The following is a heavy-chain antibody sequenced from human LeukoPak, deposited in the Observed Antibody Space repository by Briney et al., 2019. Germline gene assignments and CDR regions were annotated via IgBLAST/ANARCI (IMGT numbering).Heavy chain of an antibody. CDR3: ARPYDYVWGSYRYRFDY. V-gene: IGHV1-2*02. CDR1: EYTFTGYY. CDR2: INPNSGGT. Sequence: ASVKVSCKASEYTFTGYYMHWVRQAPGQGLEWMGWINPNSGGTNYAQKFQGRVTMTRDTSISTAYMELSRLRSDDTAVYYCARPYDYVWGSYRYRFDYWGQGTLVTVSS. D-gene: IGHD3-16*02. J-gene: IGHJ4*02.